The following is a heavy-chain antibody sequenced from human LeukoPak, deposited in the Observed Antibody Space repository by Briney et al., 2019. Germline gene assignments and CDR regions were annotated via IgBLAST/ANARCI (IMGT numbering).Heavy chain of an antibody. D-gene: IGHD6-25*01. CDR1: KFTFKNYG. Sequence: AGGSLRLSCAASKFTFKNYGMHWVRQAPGEGLEWVGVIWYDGSNKYYADSVRGRFTISRDNSKNMLYLQMDSLRVEDTAVYYCTRDAAASFDYWGQGTLVTVSS. CDR3: TRDAAASFDY. V-gene: IGHV3-33*01. J-gene: IGHJ4*02. CDR2: IWYDGSNK.